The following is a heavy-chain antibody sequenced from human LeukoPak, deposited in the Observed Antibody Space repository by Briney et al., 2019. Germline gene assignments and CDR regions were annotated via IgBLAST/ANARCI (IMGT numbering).Heavy chain of an antibody. CDR1: GGTFSSYA. CDR2: IIPIFGTA. D-gene: IGHD2-2*01. CDR3: AGAQYQLPPLGDYYYMDV. Sequence: SVKVSCKASGGTFSSYAISWVRQAPGQGLEWMGGIIPIFGTANYAQKFQGRVTITADESTSTAYMELSSLRSEDTAVYYCAGAQYQLPPLGDYYYMDVWGKGTTVTVS. J-gene: IGHJ6*03. V-gene: IGHV1-69*01.